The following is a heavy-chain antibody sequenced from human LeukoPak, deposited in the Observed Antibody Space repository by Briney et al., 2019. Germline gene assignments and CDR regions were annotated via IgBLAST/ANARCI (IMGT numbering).Heavy chain of an antibody. Sequence: SETLSLTCTVPGDSVSSSYWNWIRQPPGKGLEWIGYIYYSGSANYNPSLKSRVTISVDTSKNQFSLKLSSVTAADTAVYYCARGVKAETWGQGTLVTVSS. J-gene: IGHJ5*02. CDR2: IYYSGSA. D-gene: IGHD2-15*01. CDR1: GDSVSSSY. CDR3: ARGVKAET. V-gene: IGHV4-59*02.